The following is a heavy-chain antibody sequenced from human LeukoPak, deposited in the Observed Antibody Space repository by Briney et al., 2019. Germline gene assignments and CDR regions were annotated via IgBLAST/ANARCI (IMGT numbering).Heavy chain of an antibody. CDR3: ARGPYGTGSHFDF. Sequence: ASVKVSCKASGGTFSSYDINWVRQATGQGLEWMGWTNPNSGDTSYTPRLQGRVTMTRDTSISTAYMELSSLRSEDTAVCYCARGPYGTGSHFDFWGQGTLVTVSS. CDR1: GGTFSSYD. D-gene: IGHD3-10*01. V-gene: IGHV1-8*02. J-gene: IGHJ4*02. CDR2: TNPNSGDT.